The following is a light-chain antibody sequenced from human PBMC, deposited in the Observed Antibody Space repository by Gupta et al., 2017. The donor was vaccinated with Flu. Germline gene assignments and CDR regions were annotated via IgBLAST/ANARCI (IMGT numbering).Light chain of an antibody. CDR2: DVD. CDR3: YSYAGTYTVV. V-gene: IGLV2-11*01. CDR1: SSDVGAWGF. Sequence: QSALTQPRSVSGSAGQSVTISCTGTSSDVGAWGFVSWYQQHPGRAPKAIIYDVDRRPSGVPDRFSGAKVGNTASLTISGLQAEDEADYYCYSYAGTYTVVFGGGTRLTVL. J-gene: IGLJ2*01.